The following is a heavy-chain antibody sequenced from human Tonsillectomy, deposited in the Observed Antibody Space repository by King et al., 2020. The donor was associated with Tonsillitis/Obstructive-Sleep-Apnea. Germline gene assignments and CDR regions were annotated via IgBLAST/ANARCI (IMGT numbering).Heavy chain of an antibody. CDR3: AKDRSYDFWSGYYVGDY. D-gene: IGHD3-3*01. Sequence: EQLVESGGGLVQPGGSLRLSCAASGFTFSSYAMSWVRQAPGKGLEWVSTLTGSADSTYYADSVKGRFTISRDNSKNTLYLQMNSLRAEDTAVYYCAKDRSYDFWSGYYVGDYWGQGTLVTVSS. J-gene: IGHJ4*02. CDR1: GFTFSSYA. V-gene: IGHV3-23*04. CDR2: LTGSADST.